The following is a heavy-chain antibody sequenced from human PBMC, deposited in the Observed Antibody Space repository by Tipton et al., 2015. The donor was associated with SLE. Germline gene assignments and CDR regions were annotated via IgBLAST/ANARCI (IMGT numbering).Heavy chain of an antibody. D-gene: IGHD3-22*01. J-gene: IGHJ4*02. CDR2: ISWNSGSI. Sequence: SLRLSCAASGFTFDDYAMHWVRQAPGKGLGWVSGISWNSGSIGYADSVKGRFTISRDNAKNSLYLQMNSLRAEDTALYYCAKDGPPHYYYDSSGYPRGYYFDYWGQGTLVTVSS. CDR1: GFTFDDYA. CDR3: AKDGPPHYYYDSSGYPRGYYFDY. V-gene: IGHV3-9*01.